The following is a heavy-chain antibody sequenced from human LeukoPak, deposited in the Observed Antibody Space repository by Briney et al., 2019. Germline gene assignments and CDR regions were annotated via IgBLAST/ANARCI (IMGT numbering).Heavy chain of an antibody. CDR1: SDSISTNHW. D-gene: IGHD5-24*01. Sequence: PSGTLSLTCAVSSDSISTNHWWSWVRQPPGRGLEWIGEVYHSGSTNYNPSLKSRVTISVDKSKNLFSLKLTSVTAADTAMYYCASARWDSWGQGTLVTVSS. CDR3: ASARWDS. V-gene: IGHV4-4*02. J-gene: IGHJ4*02. CDR2: VYHSGST.